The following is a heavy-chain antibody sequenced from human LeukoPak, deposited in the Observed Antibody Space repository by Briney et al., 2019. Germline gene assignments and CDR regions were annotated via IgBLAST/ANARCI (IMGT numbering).Heavy chain of an antibody. CDR1: GFTFSSYW. D-gene: IGHD3-22*01. J-gene: IGHJ6*02. CDR2: IKSDGSST. Sequence: GGSLRLSCAASGFTFSSYWMHWVRQTPGKGLVWVSRIKSDGSSTKYADSVRGRSTISRDNAKNTLYLQMNSLRAEDTAVYYCVRSYDSSGYDGMDVWGQGTTVTVSS. V-gene: IGHV3-74*03. CDR3: VRSYDSSGYDGMDV.